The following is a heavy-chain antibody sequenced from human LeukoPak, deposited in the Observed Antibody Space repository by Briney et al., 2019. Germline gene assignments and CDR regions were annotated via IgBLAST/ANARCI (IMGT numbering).Heavy chain of an antibody. CDR2: IKLDGSEK. CDR3: ARDYYDSSGYEYYYYGMDV. Sequence: GGSLRLSCVASGFTFGKYWMSWVRQAPGKGLEWVANIKLDGSEKNYVDSVKGRFTISRDNTKNSLYLQMNSLRAEDTAVYYCARDYYDSSGYEYYYYGMDVWGQGTTVTVSS. V-gene: IGHV3-7*01. CDR1: GFTFGKYW. D-gene: IGHD3-22*01. J-gene: IGHJ6*02.